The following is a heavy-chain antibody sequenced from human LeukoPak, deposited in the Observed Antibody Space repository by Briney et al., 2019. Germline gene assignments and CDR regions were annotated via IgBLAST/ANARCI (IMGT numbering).Heavy chain of an antibody. Sequence: TGGSLRLSSAASGFTFSSYAMSWVRQAPEKGLEWVSYISSSSGTIYYADSVKGRFTISRDNAKNSLYLQMNSLRAEDTAIYYCASVYYGSGASVWGTGTTVTVSS. CDR2: ISSSSGTI. CDR1: GFTFSSYA. J-gene: IGHJ6*04. D-gene: IGHD3-10*01. CDR3: ASVYYGSGASV. V-gene: IGHV3-48*01.